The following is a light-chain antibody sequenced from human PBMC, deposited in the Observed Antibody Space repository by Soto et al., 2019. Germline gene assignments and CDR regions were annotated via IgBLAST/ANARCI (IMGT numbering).Light chain of an antibody. CDR1: QTVSSSF. Sequence: EIVLTQSPGTLSVSPGERATLSCRASQTVSSSFLSWYQQKPGQAPRLVISGTSNRATGIPGRFSGSGSGRDFTLTISGLDPEDFAVYYCHQYGGSPPFTFGPGTRVDVK. CDR2: GTS. V-gene: IGKV3-20*01. J-gene: IGKJ3*01. CDR3: HQYGGSPPFT.